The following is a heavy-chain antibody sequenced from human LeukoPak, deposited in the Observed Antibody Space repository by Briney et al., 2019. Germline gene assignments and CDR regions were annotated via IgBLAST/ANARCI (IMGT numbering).Heavy chain of an antibody. J-gene: IGHJ4*02. CDR3: ARVSVGLFYDSRLGDLDY. V-gene: IGHV3-21*01. CDR1: GFTFSSYS. Sequence: GGSLRLSCAASGFTFSSYSMNWVRQAPGKGLEWVSSISSSSSYIYYADSVKGRFTISRDNAKNSLYLQMNSLRAEDTAVYYCARVSVGLFYDSRLGDLDYWGQGTLVTVSP. D-gene: IGHD3-22*01. CDR2: ISSSSSYI.